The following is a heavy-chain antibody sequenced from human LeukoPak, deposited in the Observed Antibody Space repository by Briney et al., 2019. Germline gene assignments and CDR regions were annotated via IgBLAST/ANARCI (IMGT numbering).Heavy chain of an antibody. J-gene: IGHJ4*02. Sequence: ASVKLSCKASGSTFTAYYMHWVRQAPGQGLEWMGRINPNSGGTNYAQKFQGRVTMTRDTSISTAYMELSRLRSDDTAVYYCASRADYDFWSGLSYWGQGTLVTVSS. CDR1: GSTFTAYY. CDR2: INPNSGGT. CDR3: ASRADYDFWSGLSY. D-gene: IGHD3-3*01. V-gene: IGHV1-2*06.